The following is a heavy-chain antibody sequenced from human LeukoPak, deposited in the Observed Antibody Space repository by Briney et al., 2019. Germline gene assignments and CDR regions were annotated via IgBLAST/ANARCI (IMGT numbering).Heavy chain of an antibody. V-gene: IGHV4-59*08. CDR3: ARRAYSDAFDI. J-gene: IGHJ3*02. D-gene: IGHD2-21*01. CDR1: GGSISGYQ. CDR2: IYYSGST. Sequence: SETLSLTCTVSGGSISGYQWSWIRQPPGKGLEWIGYIYYSGSTNYNPSLKSRVTISVDTSKNQFSLKLSSVTAADTALYYCARRAYSDAFDIWGQGTMVSVSS.